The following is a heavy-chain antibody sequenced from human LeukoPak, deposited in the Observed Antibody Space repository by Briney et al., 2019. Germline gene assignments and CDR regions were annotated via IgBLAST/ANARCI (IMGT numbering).Heavy chain of an antibody. CDR1: GFTFTTYW. Sequence: GGSLRLSCEASGFTFTTYWMHWVRQAPGKGLVWVSLINSDGSTTNYADSVQGRFTISRDNAKNTLYLQMNSLRAEDTAVYYCVRDASETMNGNYWGQGTLVTVSS. CDR3: VRDASETMNGNY. J-gene: IGHJ4*02. D-gene: IGHD1-1*01. V-gene: IGHV3-74*01. CDR2: INSDGSTT.